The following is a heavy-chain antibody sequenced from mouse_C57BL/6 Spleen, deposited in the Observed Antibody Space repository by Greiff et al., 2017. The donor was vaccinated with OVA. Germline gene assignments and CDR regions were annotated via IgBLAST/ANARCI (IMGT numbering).Heavy chain of an antibody. CDR2: ISSGGDYI. CDR3: TRVPIDSSGFLFDY. Sequence: EVHLVESGEGLVKPGGSLKLSCAASGFTFSSYAMSWVRQTPEKRLEWVAYISSGGDYIYYADTVKGRFTISRDNARNTLYLQMSSLKSEDTAMYYCTRVPIDSSGFLFDYWGQGTTLTVSS. CDR1: GFTFSSYA. J-gene: IGHJ2*01. D-gene: IGHD3-2*02. V-gene: IGHV5-9-1*02.